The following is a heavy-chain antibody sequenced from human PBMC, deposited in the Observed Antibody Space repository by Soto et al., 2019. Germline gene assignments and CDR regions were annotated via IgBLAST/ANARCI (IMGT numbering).Heavy chain of an antibody. Sequence: EVQLAESGGGLAQPGGSVRLSCAASGFTLSGYAMDWVRQARGKGLEYVSGISSNGVGTYYANSVQGRFTISRDNSKNTVYLQMGSLRPEDMAVYYCARRARPDFYYMDVWGKGTTVTVYS. V-gene: IGHV3-64*01. J-gene: IGHJ6*03. CDR3: ARRARPDFYYMDV. CDR2: ISSNGVGT. D-gene: IGHD6-6*01. CDR1: GFTLSGYA.